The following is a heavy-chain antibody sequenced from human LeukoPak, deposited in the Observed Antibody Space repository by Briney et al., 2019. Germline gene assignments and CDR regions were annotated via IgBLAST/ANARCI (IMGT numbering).Heavy chain of an antibody. J-gene: IGHJ6*03. Sequence: PGRSLRLPCAASGFTFDDYAMHWVRQAPGKGLEWVSGISWNSGSIGYADSVKGRFTISRDNAKNSLYLQMNSLRAEDTALYYCAKDKGTHYYYYYYMDVWGKGTTVTVSS. V-gene: IGHV3-9*01. CDR3: AKDKGTHYYYYYYMDV. D-gene: IGHD1-1*01. CDR2: ISWNSGSI. CDR1: GFTFDDYA.